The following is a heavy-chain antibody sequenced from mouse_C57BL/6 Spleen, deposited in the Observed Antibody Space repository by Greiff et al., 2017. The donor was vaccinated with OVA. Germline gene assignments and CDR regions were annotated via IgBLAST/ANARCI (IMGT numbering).Heavy chain of an antibody. CDR3: ARQPYDYGISYPYYYAMDY. CDR2: IYPGDGDT. Sequence: VQLQQSGAELVKPGASVTISCKASGYAFSSYWMNWVKQRPGKGLEWIGQIYPGDGDTNYNGKFKGKATLTADKSSSTAYMQLSSLTSEDSAVYFCARQPYDYGISYPYYYAMDYWGQGTSVTVSS. J-gene: IGHJ4*01. V-gene: IGHV1-80*01. CDR1: GYAFSSYW. D-gene: IGHD1-1*01.